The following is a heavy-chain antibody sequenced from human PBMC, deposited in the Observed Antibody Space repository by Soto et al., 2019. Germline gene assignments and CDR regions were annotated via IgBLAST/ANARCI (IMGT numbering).Heavy chain of an antibody. CDR1: GNTFTYVY. J-gene: IGHJ4*02. CDR3: ASGRYDASGYFDY. V-gene: IGHV1-45*02. D-gene: IGHD3-22*01. Sequence: SVKVSCKGSGNTFTYVYLHWVRQAPGQALEWMGWITPFNGNTKYAQKFQDRATFTADTSLNTAYMELSRLRSDDTAMFYCASGRYDASGYFDYWGQGTLVTVSS. CDR2: ITPFNGNT.